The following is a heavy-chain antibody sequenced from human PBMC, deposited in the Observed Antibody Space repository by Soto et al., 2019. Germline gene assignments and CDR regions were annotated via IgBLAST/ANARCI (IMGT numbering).Heavy chain of an antibody. D-gene: IGHD1-26*01. CDR1: GFSFDDYA. CDR2: ISWNSCRI. Sequence: EVQLVESGGGLVQPGRSLRLSCAASGFSFDDYAMHWVRQAPGKGLEWVSGISWNSCRIGYVDSVKGRFTISRDNAKNSLYLQMNSLRAEDTALYYCAKDRGGGSETLFDYWGQGTLVTVSS. J-gene: IGHJ4*02. CDR3: AKDRGGGSETLFDY. V-gene: IGHV3-9*01.